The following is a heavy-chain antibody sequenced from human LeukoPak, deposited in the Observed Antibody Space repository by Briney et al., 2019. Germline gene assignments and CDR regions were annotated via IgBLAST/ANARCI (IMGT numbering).Heavy chain of an antibody. D-gene: IGHD6-19*01. CDR2: INHSGST. V-gene: IGHV4-34*01. J-gene: IGHJ6*03. Sequence: SETLSLTCAVYGGSFSGYYWSWIRQPPGKGLEWIGEINHSGSTNYNPSLKSRVTISVDTSKNQFSLKLSSVTAADTAVYYCARQCIRRIAVAPGYYYYYYYMDVWGKGTTVTISS. CDR3: ARQCIRRIAVAPGYYYYYYYMDV. CDR1: GGSFSGYY.